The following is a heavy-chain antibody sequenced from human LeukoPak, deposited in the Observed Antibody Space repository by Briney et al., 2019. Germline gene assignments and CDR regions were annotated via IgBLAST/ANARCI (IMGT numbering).Heavy chain of an antibody. D-gene: IGHD4-11*01. CDR2: IIPIFGTA. V-gene: IGHV1-69*01. CDR3: ARGDYSNYPDWFDH. J-gene: IGHJ5*02. Sequence: ASVKVSCKASGGTFSSYAISWVRQAPGQGLEWMGGIIPIFGTANYAQKFQGRVTITADESTSTAYMELSSLRSEDTAVYYCARGDYSNYPDWFDHWGQGTLVTVSS. CDR1: GGTFSSYA.